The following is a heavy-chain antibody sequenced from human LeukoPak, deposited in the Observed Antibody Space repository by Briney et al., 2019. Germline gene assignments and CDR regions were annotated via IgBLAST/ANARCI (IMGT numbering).Heavy chain of an antibody. CDR1: GDTFSSYA. Sequence: SVKVSCKASGDTFSSYAISWVRQAPGQGLEWMGGIIPIFGTANYAQKFQGRVTITADESTSTAYMEPSSLRSEDTAVYYCARSVLRFLEWPPDYWGQGTLVTVSS. CDR3: ARSVLRFLEWPPDY. J-gene: IGHJ4*02. V-gene: IGHV1-69*13. D-gene: IGHD3-3*01. CDR2: IIPIFGTA.